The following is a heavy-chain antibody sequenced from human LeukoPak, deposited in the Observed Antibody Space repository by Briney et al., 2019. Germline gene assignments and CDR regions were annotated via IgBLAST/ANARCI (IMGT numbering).Heavy chain of an antibody. CDR1: GFSISSGCY. D-gene: IGHD1-14*01. CDR2: IYHSGST. Sequence: SETLSLTCSVSGFSISSGCYRGWIRQPPGKGLEFIGRIYHSGSTYYDPSLKSRVTISVDTSRNQFSLKLSSVTAADTAVYYCARAREPLIYTYYFEYWGQGTLVTVSS. CDR3: ARAREPLIYTYYFEY. J-gene: IGHJ4*02. V-gene: IGHV4-38-2*02.